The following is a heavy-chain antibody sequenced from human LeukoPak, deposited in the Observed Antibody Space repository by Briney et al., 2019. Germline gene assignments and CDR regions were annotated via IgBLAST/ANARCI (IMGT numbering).Heavy chain of an antibody. V-gene: IGHV4-34*01. Sequence: SETLSLTCAVYGESFTGHHWSWIRQPPGRRLEWIGEINHSGSTNYNPSLKSRVTISVDTSKNQFSLKVTSLTAADTAVYYCARVSGLNNFDSWGQGTLVTVSS. J-gene: IGHJ4*02. D-gene: IGHD1/OR15-1a*01. CDR2: INHSGST. CDR1: GESFTGHH. CDR3: ARVSGLNNFDS.